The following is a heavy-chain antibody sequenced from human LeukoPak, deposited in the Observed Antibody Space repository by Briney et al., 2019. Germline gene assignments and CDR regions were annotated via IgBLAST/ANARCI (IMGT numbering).Heavy chain of an antibody. CDR1: GFTFTSYD. CDR2: IGTAGDT. J-gene: IGHJ4*02. V-gene: IGHV3-13*01. Sequence: GGSLRLSCAASGFTFTSYDMHWVRQAAGEGLEWVSAIGTAGDTYYPGSVKGRFTISIENAKNSLYLQMNSLRAGDTAVYYCARGGRGSSWFDNWGQGTLVTVSS. CDR3: ARGGRGSSWFDN. D-gene: IGHD6-13*01.